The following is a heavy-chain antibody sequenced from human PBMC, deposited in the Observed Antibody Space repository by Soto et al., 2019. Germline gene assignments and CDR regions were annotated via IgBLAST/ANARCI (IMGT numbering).Heavy chain of an antibody. J-gene: IGHJ3*02. CDR1: GGTFSSYA. CDR3: AREGIQSRGADDAFDI. CDR2: IIPIFGTA. Sequence: SVKVSCKASGGTFSSYAISWVRQAPGQGLEWMGGIIPIFGTANYAQKFQGRVTITADESTSTAYMGLSSLRSEDTAVYYCAREGIQSRGADDAFDIWGQGTMVTVSS. V-gene: IGHV1-69*13.